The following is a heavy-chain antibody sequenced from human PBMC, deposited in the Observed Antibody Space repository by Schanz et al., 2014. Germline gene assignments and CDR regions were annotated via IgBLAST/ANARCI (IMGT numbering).Heavy chain of an antibody. CDR2: ISYDGSFK. V-gene: IGHV3-33*01. J-gene: IGHJ4*02. D-gene: IGHD3-10*01. Sequence: QVQLVESGGGVVQPGRSLRLSCAASGFNFGSHGMHWVRQAPGKGLEWVAVISYDGSFKNYADSVRGRFTISRDNSKNSLYLQMNSLRAEDTAVYYCARIGGSVFDYWAQGTLVTVSS. CDR3: ARIGGSVFDY. CDR1: GFNFGSHG.